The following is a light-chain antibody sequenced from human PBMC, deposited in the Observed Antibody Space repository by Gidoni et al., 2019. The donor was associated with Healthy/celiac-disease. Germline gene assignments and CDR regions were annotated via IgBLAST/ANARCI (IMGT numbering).Light chain of an antibody. CDR2: DAS. Sequence: ILLPHSPATLSLAPAASATLSCRAIQSVSSYLSWYQQKPGQAPRLLIYDASNSATGIPPRFSGSGSGTDFTLTISSLEPEDFAVYYCQQRSNWPPNTFGQGTKLEIK. CDR1: QSVSSY. J-gene: IGKJ2*01. V-gene: IGKV3-11*01. CDR3: QQRSNWPPNT.